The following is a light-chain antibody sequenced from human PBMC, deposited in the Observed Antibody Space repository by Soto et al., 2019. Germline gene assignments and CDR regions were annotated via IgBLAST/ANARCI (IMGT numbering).Light chain of an antibody. V-gene: IGKV3-20*01. CDR2: GAS. CDR1: ESVRSSY. Sequence: EIVLTQSPGTQSLSPGERATLSCRASESVRSSYLAWYQQKPGQAPRLLIYGASTRATGIPDRFSGSGSGTDFTLTISRLEPEDFAVYYCQQYGSSPLTFGGGTTVDIK. J-gene: IGKJ4*01. CDR3: QQYGSSPLT.